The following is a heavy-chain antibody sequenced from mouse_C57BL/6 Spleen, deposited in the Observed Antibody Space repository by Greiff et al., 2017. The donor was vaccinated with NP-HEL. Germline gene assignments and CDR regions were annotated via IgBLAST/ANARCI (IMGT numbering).Heavy chain of an antibody. V-gene: IGHV5-6*01. CDR2: ISSGGSYT. CDR1: GFTFSSYG. CDR3: ARRGYDYDRGYAMDY. J-gene: IGHJ4*01. D-gene: IGHD2-4*01. Sequence: EVQLVESGGDLVKPGGSLKLSCAASGFTFSSYGMSWVRQTPDKRLEWVATISSGGSYTYYPDSVKGRFTISRDNAKNTLYLQMSSLKSEDTAMDYCARRGYDYDRGYAMDYWGQGTSVTVSS.